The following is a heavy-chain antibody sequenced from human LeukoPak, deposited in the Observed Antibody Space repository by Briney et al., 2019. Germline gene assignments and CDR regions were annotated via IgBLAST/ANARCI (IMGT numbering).Heavy chain of an antibody. J-gene: IGHJ4*02. CDR1: GYTFTSYD. Sequence: GASVKVSCKASGYTFTSYDINWVRQATGQGLEWMGWMNPNSGNTGYAQKFQGRVTMTRNTSISTAYMELSSLRSEDTAVYYCARGVYYYDSSGYSSDFDYWGQGTLVTVPS. V-gene: IGHV1-8*01. CDR3: ARGVYYYDSSGYSSDFDY. CDR2: MNPNSGNT. D-gene: IGHD3-22*01.